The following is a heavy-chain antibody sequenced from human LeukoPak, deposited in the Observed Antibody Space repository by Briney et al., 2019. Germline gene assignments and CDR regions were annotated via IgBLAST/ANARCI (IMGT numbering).Heavy chain of an antibody. CDR3: ARDRVDYYDSGVDY. J-gene: IGHJ4*02. D-gene: IGHD3-22*01. V-gene: IGHV3-48*02. CDR2: ISSSSSTI. Sequence: GGSLRLSCAASGFTFSSYAMSWVRQAPGKGLEWVSYISSSSSTIYYADSVKGRFTISRDNAKNSLYLQMNSLRDEDTAVYYCARDRVDYYDSGVDYWGQGTLVTVSS. CDR1: GFTFSSYA.